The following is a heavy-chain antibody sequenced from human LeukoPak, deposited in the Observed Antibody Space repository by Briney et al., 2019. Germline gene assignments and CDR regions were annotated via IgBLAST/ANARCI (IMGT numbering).Heavy chain of an antibody. J-gene: IGHJ5*02. D-gene: IGHD3-3*01. CDR3: GRVFSDVFWSGPLGFAP. Sequence: GGSLRLSCAASGFTFSSYGMHWVRQAPGKGLEWVAVIWYDGSNKYYADSVKGRFTISRDNSKNTLYLQMNSLRAEDTAVYYWGRVFSDVFWSGPLGFAPWGQEPLAPVPS. CDR1: GFTFSSYG. V-gene: IGHV3-33*01. CDR2: IWYDGSNK.